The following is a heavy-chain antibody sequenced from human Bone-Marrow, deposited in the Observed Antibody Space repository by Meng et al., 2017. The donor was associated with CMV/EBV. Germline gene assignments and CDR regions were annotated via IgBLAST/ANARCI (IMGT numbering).Heavy chain of an antibody. CDR3: ARSVGTIYLWVRGMDV. Sequence: ASVKVSCKASGYTFTSYDINWVRQATGQGLEWMGWMNPNSGNTGYAQKFQGRVTMTRNTSISTAYMELSSLRSEDTAVYYCARSVGTIYLWVRGMDVWGQGTTVTFSS. J-gene: IGHJ6*02. D-gene: IGHD5-12*01. CDR2: MNPNSGNT. V-gene: IGHV1-8*01. CDR1: GYTFTSYD.